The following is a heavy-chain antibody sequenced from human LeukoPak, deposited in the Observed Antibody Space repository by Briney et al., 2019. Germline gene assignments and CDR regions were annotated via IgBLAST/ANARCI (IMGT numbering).Heavy chain of an antibody. CDR1: GYTFTSYT. Sequence: GASVKVSCKASGYTFTSYTMHWVRQAPGQRLEWMGWINAGNGNTKYSQKFPGRVTITRDTSASTAYMELSSLRSEDTAVYYCGYSNYYYYMDVWGKGTTVTVSS. J-gene: IGHJ6*03. V-gene: IGHV1-3*01. CDR2: INAGNGNT. CDR3: GYSNYYYYMDV. D-gene: IGHD4-11*01.